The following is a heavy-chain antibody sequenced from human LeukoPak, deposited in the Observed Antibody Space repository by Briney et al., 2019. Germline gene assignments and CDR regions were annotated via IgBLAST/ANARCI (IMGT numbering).Heavy chain of an antibody. V-gene: IGHV1-8*01. J-gene: IGHJ1*01. CDR1: GYTFTSYD. Sequence: GASVKVSCKASGYTFTSYDINWVRQATGQGLEWMGWMNPNSGNTGYAQKFQGRVTMTRNTSISTAYMELSSLRSEDTAVYYCARAPFLPYIAVAGSYEYFQHWGQGTLVTVSS. D-gene: IGHD6-19*01. CDR2: MNPNSGNT. CDR3: ARAPFLPYIAVAGSYEYFQH.